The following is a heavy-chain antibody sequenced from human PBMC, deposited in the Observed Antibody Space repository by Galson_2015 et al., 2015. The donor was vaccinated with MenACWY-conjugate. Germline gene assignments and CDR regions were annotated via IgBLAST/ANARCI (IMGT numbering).Heavy chain of an antibody. V-gene: IGHV1-18*01. CDR1: GYTFTSYG. CDR3: ARDRGYDYVWGSYRYDY. J-gene: IGHJ4*02. Sequence: QSGAEVKKPGESLRISCKASGYTFTSYGISWVRQAPGQGLEWMGWISAYNGNTNYAQKLQGRVTMTTDTSTSTAYMELRSLRSDDTAVYYCARDRGYDYVWGSYRYDYWGQGTLVTVSS. CDR2: ISAYNGNT. D-gene: IGHD3-16*02.